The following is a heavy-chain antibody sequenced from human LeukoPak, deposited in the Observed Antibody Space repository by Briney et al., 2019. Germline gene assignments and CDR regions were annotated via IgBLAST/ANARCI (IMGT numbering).Heavy chain of an antibody. V-gene: IGHV4-34*01. J-gene: IGHJ5*02. CDR2: IYYSGST. CDR3: ARVRVIAVAGVVWFDP. CDR1: GGSFSGYY. Sequence: SETLSLTCAVYGGSFSGYYWSWIRQPPGKGLEWIGSIYYSGSTYYNPSLKSRVTISVDTSKNQFSLKLSSVTAADTAVYYCARVRVIAVAGVVWFDPWGQGTLVTVSS. D-gene: IGHD6-19*01.